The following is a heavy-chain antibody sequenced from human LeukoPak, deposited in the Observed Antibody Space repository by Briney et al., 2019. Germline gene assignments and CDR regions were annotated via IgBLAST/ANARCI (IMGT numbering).Heavy chain of an antibody. J-gene: IGHJ4*02. V-gene: IGHV4-59*01. D-gene: IGHD3-3*01. CDR3: ARDPIFGVVNQDY. CDR1: GGSISSYY. Sequence: PSETLSLTCTVSGGSISSYYWSWIRQPPGKGLEWIGYIYYSGSTNYNPSLKSRVTISVDTSKNQFSLKLSSVTAADTAVYYCARDPIFGVVNQDYWGQGTLVTVSS. CDR2: IYYSGST.